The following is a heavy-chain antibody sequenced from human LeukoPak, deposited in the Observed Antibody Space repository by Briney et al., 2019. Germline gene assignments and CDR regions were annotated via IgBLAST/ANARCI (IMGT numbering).Heavy chain of an antibody. CDR1: GFTFSNYA. V-gene: IGHV3-64*01. CDR2: ISSNGGST. CDR3: AREGWLLWLGAKTAQGFDY. J-gene: IGHJ4*02. Sequence: GGSLRLSCAAPGFTFSNYAMHWVRQAPGKGLEYVSSISSNGGSTYYANSVKGRFTISRDNSKNTLYLQMGSLRADDMAVYYCAREGWLLWLGAKTAQGFDYWGQGTLVTVSS. D-gene: IGHD3-10*01.